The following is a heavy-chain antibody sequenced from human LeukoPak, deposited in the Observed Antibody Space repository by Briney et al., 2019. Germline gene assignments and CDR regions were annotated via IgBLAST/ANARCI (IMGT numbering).Heavy chain of an antibody. D-gene: IGHD1-26*01. V-gene: IGHV3-21*01. CDR3: ARGSILGATGYD. CDR2: ISGNSYWI. Sequence: ETLSLTCTVSGGSISSSSYYWGWIRQPPGKGLEWVSSISGNSYWIYYAASVKDRFAISRDNARDSLYLEMNRLSVEDTAVYYCARGSILGATGYDWGQGTLVAVSS. J-gene: IGHJ4*02. CDR1: GGSISSSS.